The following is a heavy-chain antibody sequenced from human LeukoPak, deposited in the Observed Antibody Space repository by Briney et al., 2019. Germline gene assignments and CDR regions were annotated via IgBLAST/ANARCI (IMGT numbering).Heavy chain of an antibody. CDR3: TRVGYIDEGIDY. CDR2: ISSSSSYI. J-gene: IGHJ4*02. Sequence: GGSLRLSCAASGFTFSSYSMNWVRQAPGEGLEWVSSISSSSSYIYYADSVKGRFTISRDNAKNSLYLQMNSLRAEDTAIYYCTRVGYIDEGIDYWGQGTLVTVSS. CDR1: GFTFSSYS. D-gene: IGHD5-24*01. V-gene: IGHV3-21*06.